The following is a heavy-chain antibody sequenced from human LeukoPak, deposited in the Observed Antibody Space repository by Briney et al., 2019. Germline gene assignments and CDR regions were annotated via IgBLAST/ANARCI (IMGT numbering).Heavy chain of an antibody. Sequence: ASVKVSCKASGYTFTSYDINWVRQATGQGLEWMGWMNPNSGNTGYAQKLQGRVTMTRNTSISTAYMELSSLRSEDTAVYYCARGQDYSNYFSYYYYMDVWGKGTTVTVSS. CDR3: ARGQDYSNYFSYYYYMDV. CDR1: GYTFTSYD. D-gene: IGHD4-11*01. J-gene: IGHJ6*03. CDR2: MNPNSGNT. V-gene: IGHV1-8*01.